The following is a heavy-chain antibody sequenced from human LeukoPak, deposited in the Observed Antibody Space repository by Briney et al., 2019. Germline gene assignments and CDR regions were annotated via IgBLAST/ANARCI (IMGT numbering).Heavy chain of an antibody. Sequence: PSETLSLTCTVSGGSLSSGGYYWSWIRQHPGKGLEWIGYIYYSGSTYYNPSLKSRVTISVDTSKNQFSLKLSSVTAADTAVYYCGRGATTSLGGYYFDYWGQGTLVTVSS. CDR1: GGSLSSGGYY. CDR3: GRGATTSLGGYYFDY. J-gene: IGHJ4*02. CDR2: IYYSGST. V-gene: IGHV4-31*03. D-gene: IGHD1-26*01.